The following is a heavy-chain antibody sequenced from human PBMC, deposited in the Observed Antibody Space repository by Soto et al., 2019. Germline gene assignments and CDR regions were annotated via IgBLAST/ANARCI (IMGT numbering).Heavy chain of an antibody. V-gene: IGHV4-59*01. CDR1: GGSISSDY. Sequence: QVQLQESGPGLVKPSETLSLTCTVSGGSISSDYWSWIRQPPGKGLEWIGYIYYSGSTNYNPSLKSRVTISVDTSKNQFSLKLSSVTGADTAVYYCARSRGGYFDYWGPGTLVTVSS. D-gene: IGHD3-16*01. CDR3: ARSRGGYFDY. J-gene: IGHJ4*02. CDR2: IYYSGST.